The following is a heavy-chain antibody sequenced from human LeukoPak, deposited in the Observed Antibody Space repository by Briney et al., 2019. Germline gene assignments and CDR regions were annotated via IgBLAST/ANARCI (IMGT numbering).Heavy chain of an antibody. V-gene: IGHV1-3*01. D-gene: IGHD3-10*01. Sequence: ASVKVSYKASGYTFTSYAMHWVRQAPGQRLEWMGWINAGNDNTKYSQKFQGRVTITRDTSASTAYMELSSLRSEDTAVYYCARDGDLPWFGELSSSNWFDPWGQGTLVTVSS. CDR2: INAGNDNT. CDR3: ARDGDLPWFGELSSSNWFDP. CDR1: GYTFTSYA. J-gene: IGHJ5*02.